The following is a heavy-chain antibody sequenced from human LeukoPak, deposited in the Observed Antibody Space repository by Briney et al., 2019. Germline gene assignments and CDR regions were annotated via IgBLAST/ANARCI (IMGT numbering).Heavy chain of an antibody. Sequence: GGSLRLSCAASGFTFSSYAMHWVRQAPGKGLEWVEVISYDGSNKYYADSVKGRFTISRDNSKNTLYLQMNSLRAEDTAVYYCARNDYGDYIAYYGMDVWGQGTTVTVSS. CDR1: GFTFSSYA. J-gene: IGHJ6*02. CDR3: ARNDYGDYIAYYGMDV. D-gene: IGHD4-17*01. CDR2: ISYDGSNK. V-gene: IGHV3-30-3*01.